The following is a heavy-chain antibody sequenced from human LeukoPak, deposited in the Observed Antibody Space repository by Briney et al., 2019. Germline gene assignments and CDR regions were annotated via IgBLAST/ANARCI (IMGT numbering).Heavy chain of an antibody. D-gene: IGHD2-15*01. CDR3: ANLGYCSGGSCYDVDY. Sequence: ASVEVSCKASGYTFTGYYMHWVRQAPGQGLEWMGWINPNTGGTNYAQKFQGRVTMTRDTSISTAYMDLSRLRSDDTAVYYCANLGYCSGGSCYDVDYWGQGTLVTVSS. J-gene: IGHJ4*02. V-gene: IGHV1-2*02. CDR1: GYTFTGYY. CDR2: INPNTGGT.